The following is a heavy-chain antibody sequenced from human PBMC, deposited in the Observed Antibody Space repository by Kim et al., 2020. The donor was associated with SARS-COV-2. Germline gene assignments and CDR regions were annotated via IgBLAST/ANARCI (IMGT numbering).Heavy chain of an antibody. CDR3: ARGSKPYYGMDV. J-gene: IGHJ6*02. Sequence: NHNPALKRRVTISGDTSKNQFSRKLSSVTAADTAVYYGARGSKPYYGMDVWGQGTTVTVSS. V-gene: IGHV4-34*01.